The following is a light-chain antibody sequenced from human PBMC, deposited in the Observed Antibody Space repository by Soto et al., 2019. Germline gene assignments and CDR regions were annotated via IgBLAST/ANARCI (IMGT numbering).Light chain of an antibody. CDR3: QSYGDNNQV. Sequence: QSVSESPGKTVTISCTGSSGSIASNYVQWFQQRPGSAPTTVIYEDNKRPSGVPDRFSGSIDSSSNSASLTISGLKTEDEADYYCQSYGDNNQVFGGGTKVTVL. CDR1: SGSIASNY. J-gene: IGLJ3*02. V-gene: IGLV6-57*02. CDR2: EDN.